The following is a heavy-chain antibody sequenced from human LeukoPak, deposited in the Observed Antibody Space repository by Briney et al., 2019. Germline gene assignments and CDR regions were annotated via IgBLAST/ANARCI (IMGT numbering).Heavy chain of an antibody. CDR1: GFTFSSYW. Sequence: GVSLRLSCAASGFTFSSYWMHWVRQAPGKGLVWVSRINSDGSSTSYADSVKGRFTISRDNAKNTLYLQMNSLRAEDTAVYYCASNRYSSGWYWFDPWGQGTLVTVSS. CDR3: ASNRYSSGWYWFDP. D-gene: IGHD6-19*01. J-gene: IGHJ5*02. CDR2: INSDGSST. V-gene: IGHV3-74*01.